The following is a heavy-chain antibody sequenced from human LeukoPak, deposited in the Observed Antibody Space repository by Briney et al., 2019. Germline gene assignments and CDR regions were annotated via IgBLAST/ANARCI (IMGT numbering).Heavy chain of an antibody. J-gene: IGHJ4*02. Sequence: GGSLRLSCAASGFTFSSYALTWARQAPGKALEWVSAISGGGDSTYYADSVKGRFTISRDNSKNTLYLQMNSLRAEDTAVYYCAKDGGYDFDYWGQGTLVTVSS. CDR2: ISGGGDST. V-gene: IGHV3-23*01. CDR1: GFTFSSYA. CDR3: AKDGGYDFDY. D-gene: IGHD5-12*01.